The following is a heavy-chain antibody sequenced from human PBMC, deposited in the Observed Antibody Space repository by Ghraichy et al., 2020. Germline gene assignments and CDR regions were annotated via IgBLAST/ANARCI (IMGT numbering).Heavy chain of an antibody. J-gene: IGHJ6*02. Sequence: GGSLRLSCINSGVSLSTYGVHWVRQAPGKGLEWVAVIWYDGTNKYYADSVKGRFITSRDNSKNTFFLQMNGLRVEDTATYYCARGAPANTVNTARYHHYAMDVLGQCNTVTFSS. CDR3: ARGAPANTVNTARYHHYAMDV. D-gene: IGHD4-17*01. CDR1: GVSLSTYG. V-gene: IGHV3-33*08. CDR2: IWYDGTNK.